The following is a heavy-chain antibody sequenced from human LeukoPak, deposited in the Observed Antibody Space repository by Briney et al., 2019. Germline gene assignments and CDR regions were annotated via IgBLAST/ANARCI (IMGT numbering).Heavy chain of an antibody. CDR1: GYTFTSYY. CDR3: ARDHLVSLIVAAGTSVDY. D-gene: IGHD6-13*01. V-gene: IGHV1-46*01. CDR2: INPSGGST. J-gene: IGHJ4*02. Sequence: ASVKVSCKASGYTFTSYYMHWVRQAPGQGLEWMGIINPSGGSTSYAQKFQGRVTMTRDTSTSTVYMELSSLRSEDTAVYYCARDHLVSLIVAAGTSVDYWGQGTLVTVSS.